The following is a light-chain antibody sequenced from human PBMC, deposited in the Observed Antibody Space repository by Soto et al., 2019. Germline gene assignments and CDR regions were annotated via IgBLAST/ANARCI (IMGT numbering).Light chain of an antibody. CDR1: QSMSNW. CDR2: GAS. J-gene: IGKJ2*01. Sequence: DIQMTQSPSTLSASVGDRVTITCRASQSMSNWLAWYQQKPGKAPKLLISGASSLESGVPSRFSGSGSGTEFTLTISSLQPDDFATYYCQQYDSYSYTFGQGTKLEIK. V-gene: IGKV1-5*01. CDR3: QQYDSYSYT.